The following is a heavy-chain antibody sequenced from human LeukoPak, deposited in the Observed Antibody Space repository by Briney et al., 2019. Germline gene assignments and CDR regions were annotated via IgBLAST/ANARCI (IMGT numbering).Heavy chain of an antibody. D-gene: IGHD6-6*01. CDR3: ATDGPLGSSSYDY. CDR1: GYTLTELS. CDR2: FDPEDGET. V-gene: IGHV1-24*01. J-gene: IGHJ4*02. Sequence: ASVKASCKVSGYTLTELSMHWVRQAPGKGLEWMGAFDPEDGETIYAQKFQGRVTMTEDTSTDTAYMELSSLRSEDTAVYYCATDGPLGSSSYDYWGQGTLVTVSS.